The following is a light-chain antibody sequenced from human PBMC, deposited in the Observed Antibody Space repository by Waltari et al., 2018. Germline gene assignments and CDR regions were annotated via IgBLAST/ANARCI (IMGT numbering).Light chain of an antibody. V-gene: IGKV2-30*01. Sequence: DVGLTQSPLSLSVTLGQPASISCRSSQSLVYTDGIHYLNWFHQRPGQAPRRLIYKVSSRDSGVPDRLSGSGSGTDFTLMISSVEADDVGVYFCMQATHWPVTFGQGTRLEIK. CDR2: KVS. CDR1: QSLVYTDGIHY. CDR3: MQATHWPVT. J-gene: IGKJ5*01.